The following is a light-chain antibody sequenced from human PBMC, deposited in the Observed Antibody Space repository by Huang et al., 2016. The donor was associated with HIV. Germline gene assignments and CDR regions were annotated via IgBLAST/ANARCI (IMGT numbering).Light chain of an antibody. V-gene: IGKV3-20*01. CDR1: QTIVSNY. J-gene: IGKJ1*01. CDR2: GAS. Sequence: EIVLTQSPGTLSLSPGERATLSCRASQTIVSNYLAWYQQKPGQAPRLLMYGASSRATGIPDRVGGSGSGTDFTLTISRLEPQDAAVYYCQQYGTSPWTFGQGTKVEIK. CDR3: QQYGTSPWT.